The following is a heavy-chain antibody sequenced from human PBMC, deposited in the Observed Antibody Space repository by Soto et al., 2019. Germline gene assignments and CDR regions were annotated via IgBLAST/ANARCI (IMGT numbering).Heavy chain of an antibody. D-gene: IGHD2-2*01. CDR2: IYYSGST. V-gene: IGHV4-59*01. Sequence: PSETLSLTCIVSGGSSSSYYRSWIRQPPGKGLEWIGYIYYSGSTNYNPSLKSRVTISVDTSKNQFSLKLSSVTAADTAVYYCARAKLPDCSSTSCYLDYFDYWGQGTLVTVSS. J-gene: IGHJ4*02. CDR1: GGSSSSYY. CDR3: ARAKLPDCSSTSCYLDYFDY.